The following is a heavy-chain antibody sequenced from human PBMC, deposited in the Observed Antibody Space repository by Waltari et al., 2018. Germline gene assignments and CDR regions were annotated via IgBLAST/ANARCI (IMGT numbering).Heavy chain of an antibody. CDR1: GFSFSSYG. V-gene: IGHV3-30*02. CDR2: IRYDGSNK. CDR3: AKDGGVLRFLEWLLPFDY. D-gene: IGHD3-3*01. J-gene: IGHJ4*02. Sequence: QVQLVESGGGVVQPGGSLRLSCAASGFSFSSYGMHGVRQAPGKGLEWVAFIRYDGSNKYYADSVKGRFTISRDNSKNTLYLQMNSLRAEDTAVYYCAKDGGVLRFLEWLLPFDYWGQGTLVTVSS.